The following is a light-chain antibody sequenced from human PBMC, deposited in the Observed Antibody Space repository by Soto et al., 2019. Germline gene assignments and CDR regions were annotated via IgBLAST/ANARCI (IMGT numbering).Light chain of an antibody. CDR3: QQSYSTPPT. J-gene: IGKJ2*01. CDR1: QSISSY. V-gene: IGKV1-39*01. CDR2: AAS. Sequence: DIQMTQSPSSLSASVGDRVTITCRASQSISSYLNWYQQKPGKAPKLLIYAASSLQSGVPSRFSGSGSGTDFKLTISSLQPEDFATYYCQQSYSTPPTFGQGTKLEIK.